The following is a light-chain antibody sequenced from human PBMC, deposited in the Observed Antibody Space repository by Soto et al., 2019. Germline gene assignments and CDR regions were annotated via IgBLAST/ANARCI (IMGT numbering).Light chain of an antibody. CDR2: DAS. J-gene: IGKJ1*01. CDR3: QQYGDRPRT. V-gene: IGKV3-15*01. Sequence: EVVLTQSPATLSVSPGDRATLSCRASQDIGSAVAWYHQRSGQAPRLLIFDASIRAPTTPARFSGSVSGTEFTLTISSLESEDFAVYFCQQYGDRPRTFGQGTKVDIK. CDR1: QDIGSA.